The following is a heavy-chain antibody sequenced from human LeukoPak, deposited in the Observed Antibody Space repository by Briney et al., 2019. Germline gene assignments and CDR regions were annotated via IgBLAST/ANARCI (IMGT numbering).Heavy chain of an antibody. J-gene: IGHJ4*02. V-gene: IGHV3-23*01. CDR2: ISGSGGRT. CDR3: AKGQDDYGGNADY. D-gene: IGHD4-23*01. Sequence: GGSLRLSCAASGFTFSTYAMSWVRQAPGKGLEWVSGISGSGGRTNYADSVKGRFTISRGNSKNTLYLEMNSLRGEDTAVYYCAKGQDDYGGNADYWGQGTLVTVSS. CDR1: GFTFSTYA.